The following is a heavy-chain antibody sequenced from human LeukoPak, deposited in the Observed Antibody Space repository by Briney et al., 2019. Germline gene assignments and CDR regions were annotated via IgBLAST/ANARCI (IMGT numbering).Heavy chain of an antibody. V-gene: IGHV3-48*03. Sequence: QPGGSLRLSCAASGFTFSSYEMNWVRQAPGKGLERVSYISSSGSTIYYADSVKGRFTISRDNAKNSLYLQMNSLRAEDTAVYYCARFASIDYFDYWGQGTLVTVSS. CDR3: ARFASIDYFDY. CDR1: GFTFSSYE. J-gene: IGHJ4*02. CDR2: ISSSGSTI. D-gene: IGHD5-12*01.